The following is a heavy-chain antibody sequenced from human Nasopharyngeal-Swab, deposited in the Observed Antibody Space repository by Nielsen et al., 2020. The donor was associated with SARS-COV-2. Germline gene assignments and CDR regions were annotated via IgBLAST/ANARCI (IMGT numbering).Heavy chain of an antibody. J-gene: IGHJ3*02. CDR2: IIPIFGTA. CDR1: GGTFSSYA. D-gene: IGHD1-26*01. CDR3: ARSVGSFYGQGAFDI. Sequence: SVKVSCKASGGTFSSYAISWVRQAPGQGLEWMGGIIPIFGTANYAQKFQGRVTITADESTSTAYMELSSLRSEDTAVYYCARSVGSFYGQGAFDIWGQGTMVTVSS. V-gene: IGHV1-69*13.